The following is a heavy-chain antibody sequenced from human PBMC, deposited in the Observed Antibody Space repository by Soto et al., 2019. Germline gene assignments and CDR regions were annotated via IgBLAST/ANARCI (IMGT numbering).Heavy chain of an antibody. V-gene: IGHV4-30-2*01. D-gene: IGHD4-17*01. CDR2: IYHSGST. CDR1: GGSISSGGYS. CDR3: ARVRTTVVNHHPWYFDL. Sequence: QLQLQESGSGLVKPSQTLSLTGAVSGGSISSGGYSWSWIRQPPGKSLEWIGYIYHSGSTYYNPSLKSRVTISVDRSKNQFSLKLSSVTAADTAVYYCARVRTTVVNHHPWYFDLWGSGTMVTVSS. J-gene: IGHJ2*01.